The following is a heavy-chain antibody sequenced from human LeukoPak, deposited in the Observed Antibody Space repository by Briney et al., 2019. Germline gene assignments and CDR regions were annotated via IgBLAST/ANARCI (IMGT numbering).Heavy chain of an antibody. V-gene: IGHV4-30-2*01. CDR3: ARGGVATPFDY. CDR2: IYHSGST. Sequence: SETLSLTCAVSGGSISSGGYSWSWIRQPPGKGLEWIGYIYHSGSTYYNPSPKSRVTISVDRSKNQFSLKLSSVTAADTAVYYCARGGVATPFDYWGQGTLVTVSS. J-gene: IGHJ4*02. D-gene: IGHD5-12*01. CDR1: GGSISSGGYS.